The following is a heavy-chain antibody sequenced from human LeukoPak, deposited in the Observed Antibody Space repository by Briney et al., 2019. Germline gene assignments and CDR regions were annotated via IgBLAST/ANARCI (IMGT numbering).Heavy chain of an antibody. D-gene: IGHD6-6*01. CDR2: IKQDGSEK. J-gene: IGHJ1*01. Sequence: GGSLRLSCVASGFTFSIYWMTWVRQAPGKGLEWVANIKQDGSEKYYVDSVKGRFTISRDNAKNSLYLQMNSLRAEDTAVYYCARDLGSSEYFQHWGQGTLVTVSS. CDR3: ARDLGSSEYFQH. V-gene: IGHV3-7*01. CDR1: GFTFSIYW.